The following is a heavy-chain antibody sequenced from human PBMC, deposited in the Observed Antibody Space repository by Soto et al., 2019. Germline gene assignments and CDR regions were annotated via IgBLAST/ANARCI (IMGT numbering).Heavy chain of an antibody. J-gene: IGHJ4*02. V-gene: IGHV3-23*01. Sequence: GGSMRISCAASGIPIYNYPMSWVRQAPGKGLDWVSGISGSGDRTYYADSAKGRFTISKDISRNSLSLQLDSLGVEDTAVYFCVKDDGGYPSTAPHWGQGTLVTVSS. CDR2: ISGSGDRT. D-gene: IGHD3-22*01. CDR3: VKDDGGYPSTAPH. CDR1: GIPIYNYP.